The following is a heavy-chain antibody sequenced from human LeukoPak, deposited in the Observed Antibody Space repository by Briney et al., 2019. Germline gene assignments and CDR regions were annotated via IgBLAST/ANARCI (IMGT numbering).Heavy chain of an antibody. D-gene: IGHD1-26*01. CDR3: AKRAEWEVKSAFDI. CDR2: ISYDGSNK. J-gene: IGHJ3*02. V-gene: IGHV3-30*18. CDR1: AFTFSSYG. Sequence: GGSLRLSCAATAFTFSSYGVHWVRQAAGKGLEWVAVISYDGSNKYYAYSVKGRFTISRDNSKNTLYLQMNSLRAEDTAVYYCAKRAEWEVKSAFDIWGQGTMVTVSS.